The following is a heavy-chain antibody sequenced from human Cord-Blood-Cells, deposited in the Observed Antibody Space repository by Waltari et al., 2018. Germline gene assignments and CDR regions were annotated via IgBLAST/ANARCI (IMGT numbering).Heavy chain of an antibody. V-gene: IGHV1-69*01. CDR3: ARLWKIYNWNDAPYYYGMDV. J-gene: IGHJ6*02. CDR2: IIPIFGTA. CDR1: GGTFSSYA. D-gene: IGHD1-20*01. Sequence: QVQLVQSGAEVKKPGSSVKVSCKASGGTFSSYAISWVRQAPGHGLEWMGGIIPIFGTANYAQKFQGRVTITADESTSTAYMELSSLRSEDTAVYYCARLWKIYNWNDAPYYYGMDVWGQGTTVTVSS.